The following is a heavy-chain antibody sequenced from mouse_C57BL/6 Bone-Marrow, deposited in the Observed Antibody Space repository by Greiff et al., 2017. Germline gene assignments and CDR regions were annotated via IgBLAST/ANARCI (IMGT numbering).Heavy chain of an antibody. CDR3: ARRQLRLQAWFAY. CDR1: GYTFTSYG. J-gene: IGHJ3*01. Sequence: QVQLQQSGAELARPGASVKLSCKASGYTFTSYGISWVKQRTGQGLEWIGEIYPRSGNTYYNEKFKGKATLTADKSSSTAYMELRSLTSEDSAVYFCARRQLRLQAWFAYWGQGTLVTVSA. V-gene: IGHV1-81*01. D-gene: IGHD3-2*02. CDR2: IYPRSGNT.